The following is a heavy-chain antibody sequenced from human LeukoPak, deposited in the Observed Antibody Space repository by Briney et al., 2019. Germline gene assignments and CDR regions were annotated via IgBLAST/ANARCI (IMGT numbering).Heavy chain of an antibody. V-gene: IGHV3-9*01. CDR1: GFNFNDYA. D-gene: IGHD2/OR15-2a*01. CDR3: ARIGHGLDV. Sequence: PGRSLRLSCAASGFNFNDYAMHWVRHAPGKGLEWVSVVSSNSGTIDYVDSVKGRFTISRDNAKNSLYLQMNSLRVEDTALYYCARIGHGLDVWGQGTMVTVSS. J-gene: IGHJ3*01. CDR2: VSSNSGTI.